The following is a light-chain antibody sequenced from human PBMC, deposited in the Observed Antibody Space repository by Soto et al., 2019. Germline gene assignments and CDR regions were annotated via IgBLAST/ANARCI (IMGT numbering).Light chain of an antibody. Sequence: AIQMTQSPSSLSASVGDRVTITCRASQGIRNDLDWFQQKPGKAPKLLIYAASNLQSGVPARFSGSGSGTDFTLTISSLQPEDFATDYCLQECCYPFSCGPGTKGVIK. J-gene: IGKJ3*01. CDR1: QGIRND. V-gene: IGKV1-6*01. CDR3: LQECCYPFS. CDR2: AAS.